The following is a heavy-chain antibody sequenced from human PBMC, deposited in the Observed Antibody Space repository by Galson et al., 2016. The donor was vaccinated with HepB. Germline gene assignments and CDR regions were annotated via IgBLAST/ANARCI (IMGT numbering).Heavy chain of an antibody. V-gene: IGHV3-7*01. J-gene: IGHJ4*02. D-gene: IGHD1-14*01. CDR2: IKEDGSEM. Sequence: SLRLSCAPSGFNFSSYWMSWVRQAPGKGLEWVANIKEDGSEMFSVESVRGRFILSRDKTKNSLHLRRDSLRVDDTAVYYCARFVEPDSTFDFWGQGTLVTVSS. CDR1: GFNFSSYW. CDR3: ARFVEPDSTFDF.